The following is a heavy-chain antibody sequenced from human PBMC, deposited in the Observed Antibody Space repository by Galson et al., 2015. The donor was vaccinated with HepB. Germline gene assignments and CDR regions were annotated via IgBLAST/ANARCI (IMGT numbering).Heavy chain of an antibody. D-gene: IGHD7-27*01. CDR2: ISGRFSNI. V-gene: IGHV3-21*05. Sequence: SLRLSCAASGFSFSVYSMNWVRQAPGKGLEWVSYISGRFSNIYYADSVKGRFTISRDKAKNSLYLQMNSLRPEDTALYYCVRDSIWAFDYWGQGTLVTVSS. J-gene: IGHJ4*02. CDR1: GFSFSVYS. CDR3: VRDSIWAFDY.